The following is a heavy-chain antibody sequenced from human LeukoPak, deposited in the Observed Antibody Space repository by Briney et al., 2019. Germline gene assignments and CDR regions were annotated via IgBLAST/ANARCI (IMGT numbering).Heavy chain of an antibody. Sequence: SETLSLTCTVSGGSINSYYWSWIRQPPGKGLEWIGYISYSGSTNCNPSLKSRVTISIDTSKNQFSLKLSSVTAADTAVYYCARHSRSGYSGYENAFDIWGQGTMVTVSS. D-gene: IGHD5-12*01. J-gene: IGHJ3*02. CDR3: ARHSRSGYSGYENAFDI. CDR2: ISYSGST. CDR1: GGSINSYY. V-gene: IGHV4-59*08.